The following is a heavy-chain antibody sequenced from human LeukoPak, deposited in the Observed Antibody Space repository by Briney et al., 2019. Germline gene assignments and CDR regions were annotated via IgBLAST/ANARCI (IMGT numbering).Heavy chain of an antibody. D-gene: IGHD4-17*01. J-gene: IGHJ4*02. Sequence: GGSLRLSCADSGFTFSAYWMSWVRQAPGRGLEWVGSIKEDGGAKQYVDSVKGRFSISRDNAKNSLYLQMDSLRAEDTAVYYCARVPYGDDVQWWGQGTLVTVSS. CDR1: GFTFSAYW. V-gene: IGHV3-7*04. CDR2: IKEDGGAK. CDR3: ARVPYGDDVQW.